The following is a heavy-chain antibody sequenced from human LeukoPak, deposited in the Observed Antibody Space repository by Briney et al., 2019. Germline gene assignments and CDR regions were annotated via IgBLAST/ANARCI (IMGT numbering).Heavy chain of an antibody. D-gene: IGHD6-13*01. CDR1: GGSISGSSYC. V-gene: IGHV4-39*07. CDR2: IYYSGST. Sequence: SETLSLTCTVSGGSISGSSYCWGWIRQPPGKGLEWIGSIYYSGSTYYNPSLKSRVTISVDTSKNQFSLKLSSVTAADTAVYDCARVRAAADKLTDAFDIWGQGTMVTVSS. J-gene: IGHJ3*02. CDR3: ARVRAAADKLTDAFDI.